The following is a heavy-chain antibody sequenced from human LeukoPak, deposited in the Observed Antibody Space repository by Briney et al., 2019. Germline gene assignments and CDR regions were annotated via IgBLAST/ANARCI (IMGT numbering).Heavy chain of an antibody. V-gene: IGHV3-23*01. J-gene: IGHJ4*02. CDR3: AKRTGNWGYFDY. D-gene: IGHD3-16*01. CDR2: ISGSGGST. Sequence: PAGGSLRLSCAASGFTFSSYAMSWVRQAPGKGLEWVSAISGSGGSTYYADSVKGRFTISRDNSKNTLYLQMNSLRAEDTAVYYCAKRTGNWGYFDYWGQGTLVTVSS. CDR1: GFTFSSYA.